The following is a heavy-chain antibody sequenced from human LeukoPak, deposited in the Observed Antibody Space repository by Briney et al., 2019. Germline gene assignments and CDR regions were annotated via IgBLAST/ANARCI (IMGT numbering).Heavy chain of an antibody. J-gene: IGHJ4*02. V-gene: IGHV3-23*01. D-gene: IGHD2-15*01. Sequence: GGSLRLSCAASGFTFSSYAMSWVRQAPGKGLEWVSAISGSGGSTDYADSVKGRFSISRDNAKNSLYLQMNSLRAEDTAFYYCARGLGSVVVVAATLDYWGQGTLVTVSS. CDR1: GFTFSSYA. CDR2: ISGSGGST. CDR3: ARGLGSVVVVAATLDY.